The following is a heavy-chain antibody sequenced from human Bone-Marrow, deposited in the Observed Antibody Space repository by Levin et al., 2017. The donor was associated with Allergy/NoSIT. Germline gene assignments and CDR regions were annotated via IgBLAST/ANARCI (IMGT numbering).Heavy chain of an antibody. CDR3: ARDAIVVVPAAEGSFDY. CDR2: INSDGSST. D-gene: IGHD2-2*01. CDR1: GFTFSSYW. V-gene: IGHV3-74*01. Sequence: PGGSLRLSCAASGFTFSSYWMHWVRQAPGKGLVWVSRINSDGSSTSYADSVKGRFTISRDNAKNTLYLQMNSLRAEDTAVYYCARDAIVVVPAAEGSFDYWGQGTLVTVSS. J-gene: IGHJ4*02.